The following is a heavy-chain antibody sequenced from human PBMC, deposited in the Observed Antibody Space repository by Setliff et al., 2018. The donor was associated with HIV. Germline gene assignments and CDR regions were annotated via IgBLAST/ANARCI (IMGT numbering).Heavy chain of an antibody. V-gene: IGHV3-7*03. CDR2: IKQDGSEI. J-gene: IGHJ6*03. CDR3: TRGSSGWKYYYYYYMDL. CDR1: GFTFSSYS. Sequence: GGSLRLSCAASGFTFSSYSMKWVRQAPGKGLAWVASIKQDGSEIYYVDSVKGRFTISRDNARGALFLQMNNLRADDTALYYCTRGSSGWKYYYYYYMDLWGSGTTVTVS. D-gene: IGHD6-19*01.